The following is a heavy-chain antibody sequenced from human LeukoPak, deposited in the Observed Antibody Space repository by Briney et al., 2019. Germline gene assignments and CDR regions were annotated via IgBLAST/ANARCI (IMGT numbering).Heavy chain of an antibody. CDR1: GYTFTSYY. V-gene: IGHV1-46*01. CDR2: INPSGGST. CDR3: ARVQRYFDWRADY. D-gene: IGHD3-9*01. Sequence: ASVKVSCKASGYTFTSYYMHWVRQAPGQGLEWMGIINPSGGSTSYAQKFQGRVTMTRDTSISTAYMELSRLRSDDTAVYYCARVQRYFDWRADYWGQGTLVTVSS. J-gene: IGHJ4*02.